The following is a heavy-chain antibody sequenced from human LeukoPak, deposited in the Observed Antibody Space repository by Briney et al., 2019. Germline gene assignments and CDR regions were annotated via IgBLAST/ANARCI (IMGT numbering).Heavy chain of an antibody. Sequence: GASVKVSCKASGYTFTKYGITWVRQAPGQGLEWMGWISTYNGNTNYAQKLQGRVTMTTDTSTSTAYMELRSLRSEDTAVYYCARDIHSGSYSSSWFPNDAFDIWGQGTMVTVSS. V-gene: IGHV1-18*01. CDR3: ARDIHSGSYSSSWFPNDAFDI. CDR1: GYTFTKYG. D-gene: IGHD6-13*01. J-gene: IGHJ3*02. CDR2: ISTYNGNT.